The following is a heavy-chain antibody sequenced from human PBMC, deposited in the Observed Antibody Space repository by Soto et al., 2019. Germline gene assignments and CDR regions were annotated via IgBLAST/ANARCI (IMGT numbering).Heavy chain of an antibody. CDR3: AKGLALMADH. D-gene: IGHD2-21*01. CDR1: GFSFNTYV. V-gene: IGHV3-30*18. J-gene: IGHJ4*02. CDR2: ILYDGSKE. Sequence: PGGSLRLSCTASGFSFNTYVMDWVRQAPGKGLEWVARILYDGSKEYYVDPVKGRFTISRDNSKNTLYLQMDRLRVEDTAVYFCAKGLALMADHWGQGTPVTVSS.